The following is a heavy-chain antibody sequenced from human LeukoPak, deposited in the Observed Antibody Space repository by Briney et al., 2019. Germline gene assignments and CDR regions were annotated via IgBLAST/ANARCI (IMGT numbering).Heavy chain of an antibody. V-gene: IGHV3-30*18. CDR1: GFTFSSYG. CDR2: ISYDGSNK. D-gene: IGHD5-24*01. CDR3: AKDWGGDGYNYPY. J-gene: IGHJ4*02. Sequence: PGGSLRLSCAASGFTFSSYGMHWVRQAPGKGLEWVAVISYDGSNKYYADSVKGRFTISRDNSKNTLYLQMNSLRAEDTAVYYCAKDWGGDGYNYPYWGQGTLVTVSS.